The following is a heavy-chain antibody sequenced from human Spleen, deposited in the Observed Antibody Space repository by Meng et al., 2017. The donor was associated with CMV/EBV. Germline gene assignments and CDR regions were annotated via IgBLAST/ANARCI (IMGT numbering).Heavy chain of an antibody. J-gene: IGHJ6*02. Sequence: GGSLRLSCAASGFTFSSYAMSWVRQAPGKGLEWVSAISGSGGSTYYADSVKGRFTISRDNSKNTLYLQMNSLRAEDTAVYYCAKVGDYYSYYALDVWGQGTSVTVSS. CDR3: AKVGDYYSYYALDV. CDR1: GFTFSSYA. CDR2: ISGSGGST. D-gene: IGHD3-3*01. V-gene: IGHV3-23*01.